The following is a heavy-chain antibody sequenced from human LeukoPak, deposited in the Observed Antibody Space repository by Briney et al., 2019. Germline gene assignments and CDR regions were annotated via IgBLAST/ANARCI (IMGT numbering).Heavy chain of an antibody. D-gene: IGHD2-21*01. CDR1: GFTFGDYA. V-gene: IGHV3-49*04. Sequence: GGSLRLSCTASGFTFGDYAMSWVRQAPGKGLEGGGFIRSKAYGGTTEYAASVKGRFTISRDDSKSIAYLQMNSLKTEDTAVYYCTRDRVAYCGGDCPRPDAFDIWGQGTMVTVSS. J-gene: IGHJ3*02. CDR2: IRSKAYGGTT. CDR3: TRDRVAYCGGDCPRPDAFDI.